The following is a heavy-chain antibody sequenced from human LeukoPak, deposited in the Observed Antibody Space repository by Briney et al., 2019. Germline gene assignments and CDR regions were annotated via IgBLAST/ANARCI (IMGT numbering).Heavy chain of an antibody. J-gene: IGHJ4*02. Sequence: GASVKASCKASGYIFTTYFMHWLRQAPGQGPEWMGIINPRGGSTDYARKFQDRITMTSDTSTSTVYMELKSLKSEDTAVYFCARVGATGATADNWGQGTLVTVSS. CDR2: INPRGGST. CDR1: GYIFTTYF. CDR3: ARVGATGATADN. D-gene: IGHD2-21*02. V-gene: IGHV1-46*01.